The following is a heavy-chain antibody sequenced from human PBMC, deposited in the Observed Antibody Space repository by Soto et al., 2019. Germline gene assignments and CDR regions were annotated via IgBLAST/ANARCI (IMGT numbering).Heavy chain of an antibody. CDR2: TYYKSKWFY. V-gene: IGHV6-1*01. J-gene: IGHJ4*02. CDR3: ARTTMIVVVLDY. D-gene: IGHD3-22*01. Sequence: SQTLSLTCDISGDSVSSDSTAWNWIRQSPSRGLEWLGRTYYKSKWFYNYAVSVRSRIAIKSDTSKNQFSLQLNSVTPEDTAVYYCARTTMIVVVLDYWGQGTLVTVSS. CDR1: GDSVSSDSTA.